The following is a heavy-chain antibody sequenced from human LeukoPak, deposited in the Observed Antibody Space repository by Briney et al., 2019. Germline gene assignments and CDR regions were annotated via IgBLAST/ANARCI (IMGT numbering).Heavy chain of an antibody. V-gene: IGHV3-53*01. D-gene: IGHD2-8*01. CDR3: ATGGRSGMAFDL. J-gene: IGHJ4*02. Sequence: GGSLRLSCSCSGFIATSNYMAWVRQSPGKGLQWISFIYGGGNTLYADSVRDRFSISRDNSKSTLYLQMSSLRVEDTAVYYCATGGRSGMAFDLWGQGTLVTVSS. CDR1: GFIATSNY. CDR2: IYGGGNT.